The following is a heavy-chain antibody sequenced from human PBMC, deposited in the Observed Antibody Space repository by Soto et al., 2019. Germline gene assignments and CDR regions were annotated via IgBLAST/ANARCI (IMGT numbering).Heavy chain of an antibody. V-gene: IGHV3-23*01. CDR3: AKSLYGGLDY. J-gene: IGHJ4*02. CDR2: IRGSGDST. D-gene: IGHD4-17*01. CDR1: GFTFSNSD. Sequence: GGSLRLSCAASGFTFSNSDMHWVRQATGNDLEWVSGIRGSGDSTHYAESVKGRFTISRDNSKNTLYLQMNSLRVEDTAVYYCAKSLYGGLDYWGQGTLVTVSS.